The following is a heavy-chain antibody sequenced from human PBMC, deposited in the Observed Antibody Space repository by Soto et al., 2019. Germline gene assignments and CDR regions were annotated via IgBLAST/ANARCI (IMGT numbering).Heavy chain of an antibody. Sequence: QVQLVQSGAEVKKPGASVKVSCKASGYTFASYAISWMRQAPGQGLEWMGWISAYNGNTNYAQQRQGRVTMTTDTATSAAYMELRSLRSDDTAVYYCARDPPPPDYWGQGTLVTVSS. J-gene: IGHJ4*02. V-gene: IGHV1-18*01. CDR2: ISAYNGNT. CDR1: GYTFASYA. CDR3: ARDPPPPDY.